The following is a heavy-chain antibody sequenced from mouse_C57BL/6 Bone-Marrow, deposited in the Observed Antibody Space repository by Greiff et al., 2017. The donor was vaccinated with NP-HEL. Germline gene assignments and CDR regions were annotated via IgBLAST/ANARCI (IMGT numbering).Heavy chain of an antibody. Sequence: EVKLVESGPGMVKPSQSLSLTCTVTGYSITSGYDWYWIRHFPGNKLEWMGYISYSGSTNYNPSLKSRISITHDTSKNHFFLKLNSVTTEYTATYYCERGYCGSSYWFDYWGQGTLVTVSA. V-gene: IGHV3-1*01. CDR1: GYSITSGYD. J-gene: IGHJ3*01. D-gene: IGHD1-1*01. CDR3: ERGYCGSSYWFDY. CDR2: ISYSGST.